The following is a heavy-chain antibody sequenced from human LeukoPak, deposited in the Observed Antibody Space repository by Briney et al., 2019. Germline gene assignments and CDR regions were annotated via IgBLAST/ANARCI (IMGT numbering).Heavy chain of an antibody. CDR2: INPSSGGT. J-gene: IGHJ3*02. D-gene: IGHD3-10*01. CDR1: GYTFTGYY. Sequence: ASVKVSCKASGYTFTGYYMHWVRQAPGQGLEWMGRINPSSGGTNYAQKFQGRVTMTRDTSISTAYMELSRLRSDDTAVYYCASILWFGDAFDIWGQGTMVTVSS. V-gene: IGHV1-2*06. CDR3: ASILWFGDAFDI.